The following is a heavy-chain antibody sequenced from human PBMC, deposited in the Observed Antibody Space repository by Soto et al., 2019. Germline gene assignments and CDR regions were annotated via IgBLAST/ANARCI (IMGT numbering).Heavy chain of an antibody. CDR2: IYSGGST. D-gene: IGHD3-22*01. Sequence: PGGSLRLSCAASGFTVSSNYMSWVRQAPGKGLEWVSVIYSGGSTYYADSVKGRFTISRDNSKNTLYLQMNSLKAEDTAVYYCARDRTYYYDSSGLGIFDYWGQGTLVTVSS. CDR1: GFTVSSNY. V-gene: IGHV3-66*01. CDR3: ARDRTYYYDSSGLGIFDY. J-gene: IGHJ4*02.